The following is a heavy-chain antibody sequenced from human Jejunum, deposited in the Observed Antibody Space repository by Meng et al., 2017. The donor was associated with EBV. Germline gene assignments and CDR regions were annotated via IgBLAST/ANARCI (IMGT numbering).Heavy chain of an antibody. CDR3: ARRGGEGWFDP. J-gene: IGHJ5*02. V-gene: IGHV4-39*01. CDR2: IYYSGST. D-gene: IGHD3-10*01. Sequence: QLPRQESGPGLVKPSETLSPTCTVSGGPISSSSYHWGWIRQPPGKGLEWIGSIYYSGSTYYNPSLKSRVTISVDTSKNQFSLKLSSVTAADTAVYYCARRGGEGWFDPWGQGTLVTVSS. CDR1: GGPISSSSYH.